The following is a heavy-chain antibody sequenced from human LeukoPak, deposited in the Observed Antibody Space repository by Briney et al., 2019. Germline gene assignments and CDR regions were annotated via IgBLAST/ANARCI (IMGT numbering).Heavy chain of an antibody. CDR2: IRYDGSNT. J-gene: IGHJ6*03. CDR3: ARDPGPYGDYMDV. D-gene: IGHD1-1*01. V-gene: IGHV3-30*02. CDR1: GFTFSSYD. Sequence: GGSLRLSCEASGFTFSSYDMHWVRQAPGKGLEWVAFIRYDGSNTYYADSVKGRFTISRDNSKNTLYLQMNSLRVEDTAVYYCARDPGPYGDYMDVWGKGTTVTVSS.